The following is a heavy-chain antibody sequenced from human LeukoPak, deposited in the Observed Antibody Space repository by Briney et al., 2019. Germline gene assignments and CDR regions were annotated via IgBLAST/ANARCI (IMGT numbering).Heavy chain of an antibody. Sequence: GASVKVSCKASGYTFSYYYMHWVRQAPGQGLEWMGLISPSGGSTTYAQKFQGRVTMTRDMSTRTVYMELSSLRSEDTAVYYCARNWGGDHLVGGLFDSWGQGTLVTVSS. J-gene: IGHJ4*02. V-gene: IGHV1-46*01. D-gene: IGHD2-21*02. CDR3: ARNWGGDHLVGGLFDS. CDR1: GYTFSYYY. CDR2: ISPSGGST.